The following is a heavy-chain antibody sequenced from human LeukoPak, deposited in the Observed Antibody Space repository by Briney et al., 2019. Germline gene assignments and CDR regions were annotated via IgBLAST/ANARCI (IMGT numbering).Heavy chain of an antibody. CDR3: AKVYGGKPHQYYFNY. J-gene: IGHJ4*02. Sequence: HSGGSLRLSCAASGFTVSSNYMSWVRQAPGTGLVWVSRINSDGSSTDYADSVKGRFTISRDNAKNTLYLQMNSLRAEDTAVYYCAKVYGGKPHQYYFNYWGQGTLVTVSS. CDR1: GFTVSSNY. CDR2: INSDGSST. D-gene: IGHD4-23*01. V-gene: IGHV3-74*01.